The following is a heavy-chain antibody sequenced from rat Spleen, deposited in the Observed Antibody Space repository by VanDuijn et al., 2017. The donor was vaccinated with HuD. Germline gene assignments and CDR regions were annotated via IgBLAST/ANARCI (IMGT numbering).Heavy chain of an antibody. CDR2: LWYDGDT. CDR3: ARADVAGLSTDGI. D-gene: IGHD1-2*01. J-gene: IGHJ2*01. V-gene: IGHV2-34*01. Sequence: QVQLKESGPGLVQPSETLSLTCTVSGFSLTSYSVNWVRQPSGKGPEWMGRLWYDGDTAYNSALKSRLSISRDTSKNQVFLKMNSLQTEDTATYFCARADVAGLSTDGIWGQGIMVTVSS. CDR1: GFSLTSYS.